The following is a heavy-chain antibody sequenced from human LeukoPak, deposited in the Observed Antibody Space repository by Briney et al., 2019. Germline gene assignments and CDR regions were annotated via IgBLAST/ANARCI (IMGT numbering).Heavy chain of an antibody. CDR1: GFTFSSYA. V-gene: IGHV3-23*01. CDR3: AKDPYEYSSSSVMYYYYGMDV. Sequence: GGSLRLSCAASGFTFSSYAMSWVRQAPGKGLEWVSAISGSGGSTYYADSVKGRFTISRDNSKNTLYLQMNSLRAEDTAVYYCAKDPYEYSSSSVMYYYYGMDVWGQGTTVTVSS. CDR2: ISGSGGST. D-gene: IGHD6-6*01. J-gene: IGHJ6*02.